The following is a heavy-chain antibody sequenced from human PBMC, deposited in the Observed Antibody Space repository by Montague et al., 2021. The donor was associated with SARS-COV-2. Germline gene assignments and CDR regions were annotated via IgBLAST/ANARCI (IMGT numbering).Heavy chain of an antibody. D-gene: IGHD3-10*01. CDR3: ARGARQGYGFRLGSFDY. V-gene: IGHV4-34*01. CDR1: GGSFIGYY. CDR2: INHSGST. Sequence: SETLSLTCAVYGGSFIGYYWNWIRQPPGKGLEWIGEINHSGSTNYNPSLKSRVTMSVDTSKNQFSLKLSSVTAADTAVYYCARGARQGYGFRLGSFDYWGQGTLVTVSS. J-gene: IGHJ4*02.